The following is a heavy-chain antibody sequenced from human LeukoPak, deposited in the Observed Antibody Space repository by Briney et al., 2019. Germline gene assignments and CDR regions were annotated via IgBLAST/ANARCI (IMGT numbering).Heavy chain of an antibody. J-gene: IGHJ4*02. D-gene: IGHD3-22*01. Sequence: GGSLTLSCAGSGFSFSTYSMNWVRQAPGKGLEWCSGITGSGANTYYADSVKGRFTISRDNSKNTLYLRMNSLRAEDTAVYYCYYYDSSGFYPQTKIDYWGQGTLVTVSS. CDR3: YYYDSSGFYPQTKIDY. CDR2: ITGSGANT. V-gene: IGHV3-23*01. CDR1: GFSFSTYS.